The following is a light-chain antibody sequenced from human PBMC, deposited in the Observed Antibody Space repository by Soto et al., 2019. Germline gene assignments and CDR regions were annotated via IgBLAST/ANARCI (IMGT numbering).Light chain of an antibody. CDR3: QQYYSTLST. Sequence: DIALTQSPDSLALSLGERATMNCKSSQSVLYSSYNKSYLAWYQVKPGRPPKLLFSWASTRESGVPDRFSCSGSWTDFTLTISSLQAEDVAVYYCQQYYSTLSTFGQGKRLEIK. CDR1: QSVLYSSYNKSY. CDR2: WAS. J-gene: IGKJ5*01. V-gene: IGKV4-1*01.